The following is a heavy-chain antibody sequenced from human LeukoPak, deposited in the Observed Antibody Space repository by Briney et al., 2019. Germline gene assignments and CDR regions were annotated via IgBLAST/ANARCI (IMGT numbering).Heavy chain of an antibody. V-gene: IGHV5-51*01. J-gene: IGHJ2*01. Sequence: GKSLKISCKVSGYSFANYWIGWVRQMPGKGLEWMGLIYPGESDIRYSPSFQGQVTISADKSISTAYLQWSSLKASDTAMYYCARLNWYFDLWGRGTLVTVSS. CDR3: ARLNWYFDL. CDR1: GYSFANYW. CDR2: IYPGESDI.